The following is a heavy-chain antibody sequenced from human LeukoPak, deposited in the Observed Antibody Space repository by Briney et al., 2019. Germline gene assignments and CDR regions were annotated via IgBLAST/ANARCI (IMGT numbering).Heavy chain of an antibody. J-gene: IGHJ4*02. V-gene: IGHV4-30-4*01. Sequence: SETQSLTCTVSGGSISNGDYDWSWIRQPQGKGLEWIGYISYSGSTYYNPSLKSRVTISVDTSKNQFSLKLSSVTAADTAVYYCARQKMYYYDSSGYYYDYWGQGTLVPVSS. CDR3: ARQKMYYYDSSGYYYDY. CDR2: ISYSGST. D-gene: IGHD3-22*01. CDR1: GGSISNGDYD.